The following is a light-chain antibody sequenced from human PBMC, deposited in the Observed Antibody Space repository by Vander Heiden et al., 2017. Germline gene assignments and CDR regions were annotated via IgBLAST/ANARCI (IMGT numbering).Light chain of an antibody. CDR2: GAS. CDR3: QQSDRTPKT. CDR1: RDILNY. Sequence: DVQMTQSPSSLSASIGDRVTITCRASRDILNYLNWYQQKPGEAPKLLIYGASTLQSGVPSTFSGTGYGTDFSLTISSLNPEDFATYFCQQSDRTPKTFGQGTRVE. V-gene: IGKV1-39*01. J-gene: IGKJ1*01.